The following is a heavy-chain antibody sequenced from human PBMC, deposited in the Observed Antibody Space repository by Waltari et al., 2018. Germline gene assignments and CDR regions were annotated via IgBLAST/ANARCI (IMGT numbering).Heavy chain of an antibody. CDR2: IKRDGSEE. Sequence: EVQLVESGGVLVQPGGSLRLSCAASVFIFINYWMTWVRQAPGKGLEWLADIKRDGSEEYYLDSVKGRFTISRDNAKNSLYLQMDSLRVEDTAVYYCARRVDIDYWGQGTLVTVSS. CDR1: VFIFINYW. J-gene: IGHJ4*02. CDR3: ARRVDIDY. V-gene: IGHV3-7*01.